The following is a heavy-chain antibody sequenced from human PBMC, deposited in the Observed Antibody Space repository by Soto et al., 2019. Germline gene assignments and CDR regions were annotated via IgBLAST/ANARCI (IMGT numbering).Heavy chain of an antibody. CDR2: ISGSGGST. V-gene: IGHV3-23*01. D-gene: IGHD6-19*01. CDR1: GFTFSSYA. CDR3: AKSTYSSGWYPSY. J-gene: IGHJ4*02. Sequence: PGGSLRLSCAASGFTFSSYAMSWVRQAPGKGLEWVSAISGSGGSTYYADSVKGRFTISRDNSKNTLYLQMNSLRAEDTAAYYCAKSTYSSGWYPSYWGQGTLVTVSS.